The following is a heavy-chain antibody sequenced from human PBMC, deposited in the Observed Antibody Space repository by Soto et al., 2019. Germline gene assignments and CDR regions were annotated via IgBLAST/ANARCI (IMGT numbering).Heavy chain of an antibody. Sequence: QLQLQESGPGLVKPSETLSLTCTVSGGSMSSSSYYWGWIRQPPGKGLEWIANMYFSGFYSGSTSYNPSLKSRVTISVDTSKNQFSLQVSSETAADTAVYYCARGFDILTFGFCLDYWGQGTLVTVSS. CDR2: MYFSGFYSGST. CDR3: ARGFDILTFGFCLDY. D-gene: IGHD3-9*01. V-gene: IGHV4-39*01. CDR1: GGSMSSSSYY. J-gene: IGHJ4*02.